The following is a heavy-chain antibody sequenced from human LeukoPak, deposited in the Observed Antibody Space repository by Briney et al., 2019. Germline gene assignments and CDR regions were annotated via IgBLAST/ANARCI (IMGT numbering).Heavy chain of an antibody. CDR2: INHSGST. J-gene: IGHJ4*02. V-gene: IGHV4-34*01. D-gene: IGHD3-10*01. CDR1: SGSFSGYY. Sequence: SETLSLTCTVYSGSFSGYYWSWIRQPPGKGLEWIGEINHSGSTNYNPSLKSRVTISVDTSKNQFSLKLSSVTAADTAVYYCARTAYGSGSYYVKIFDYWGQGTLVTVSS. CDR3: ARTAYGSGSYYVKIFDY.